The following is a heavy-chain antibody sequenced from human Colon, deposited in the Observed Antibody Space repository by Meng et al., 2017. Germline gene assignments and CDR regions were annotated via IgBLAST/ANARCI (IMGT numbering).Heavy chain of an antibody. CDR3: AREGSDSYIDH. CDR2: SNTKTGHP. CDR1: GYSFTFFA. D-gene: IGHD1-26*01. J-gene: IGHJ4*02. Sequence: QVQMVQSGSEMKKPGASVRISCKTSGYSFTFFAMNWVRQAPGRGLEWMGWSNTKTGHPTRDEDFTGRFVFSLDTSATTAYLEINSLRPDDTAVYYCAREGSDSYIDHWGQGTLVTVSS. V-gene: IGHV7-4-1*02.